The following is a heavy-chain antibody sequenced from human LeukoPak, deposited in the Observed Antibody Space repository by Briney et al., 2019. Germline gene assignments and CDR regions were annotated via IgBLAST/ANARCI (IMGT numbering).Heavy chain of an antibody. Sequence: SETLSLTCAVSGGSISGYYWSWIRQSPGRGLEYIGHIYSSGRTDYNPSLQSRVTISVDTSKNQFSLKLSSVTAADTAVYYCAGHHPRNTVDFWGQGTLVTVSS. J-gene: IGHJ4*02. D-gene: IGHD2-8*02. CDR3: AGHHPRNTVDF. CDR1: GGSISGYY. V-gene: IGHV4-59*08. CDR2: IYSSGRT.